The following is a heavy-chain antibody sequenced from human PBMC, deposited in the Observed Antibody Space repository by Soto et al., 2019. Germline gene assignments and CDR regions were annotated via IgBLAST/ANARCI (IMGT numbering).Heavy chain of an antibody. J-gene: IGHJ6*03. CDR2: IIPIFGTA. Sequence: GASVKVSCKASGGTFSSYAISWVRQAPGQGLEWMGGIIPIFGTANYAQKFQGRVTITADEPTSTAYMELSSLRSEDTAMYYCAREKGNTMVRGAKHPLSYYYMDVWGKGTTVTVSS. CDR1: GGTFSSYA. D-gene: IGHD3-10*01. CDR3: AREKGNTMVRGAKHPLSYYYMDV. V-gene: IGHV1-69*13.